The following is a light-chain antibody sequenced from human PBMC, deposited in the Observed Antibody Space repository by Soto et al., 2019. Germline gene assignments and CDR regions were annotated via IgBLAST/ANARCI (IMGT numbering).Light chain of an antibody. CDR1: QSISSN. J-gene: IGKJ2*01. Sequence: EIVMTQSPATLSVSPGERATLSCRASQSISSNLAWYQQKPGQAPRLLIYGPSTRATGIPARFSGSGSGTEFTLTISSLQSEDFAVYYCHQYGSSHTFGQGTKLEIK. V-gene: IGKV3-15*01. CDR3: HQYGSSHT. CDR2: GPS.